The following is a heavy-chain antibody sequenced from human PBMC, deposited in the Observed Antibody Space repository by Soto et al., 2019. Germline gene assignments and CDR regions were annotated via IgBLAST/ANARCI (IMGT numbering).Heavy chain of an antibody. CDR2: INHSGST. Sequence: SETLALSCAACGGCVSGYYGSWFRKPPGKGLEWIGEINHSGSTNYNPSLKSRVTISVDTSKNQFSLKLSSVTAADTAVYYCARPGSANQKGAFDIWGQGTMVTVSS. CDR3: ARPGSANQKGAFDI. J-gene: IGHJ3*02. D-gene: IGHD3-10*01. V-gene: IGHV4-34*01. CDR1: GGCVSGYY.